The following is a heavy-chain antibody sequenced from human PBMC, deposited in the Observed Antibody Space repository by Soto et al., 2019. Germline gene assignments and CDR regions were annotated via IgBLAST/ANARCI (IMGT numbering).Heavy chain of an antibody. J-gene: IGHJ4*02. Sequence: QVQLVQSGAEVKKPGASVKVSCKASGYTFTSYYMHWVRQAPGQGLEWMGIINPSGGSTSYAQKFQGRVTMTRDTSTSTVYMELSSLRSEDTAVYYCASAQSGITYDYWGQGTLVTVSS. CDR1: GYTFTSYY. D-gene: IGHD1-20*01. CDR3: ASAQSGITYDY. V-gene: IGHV1-46*01. CDR2: INPSGGST.